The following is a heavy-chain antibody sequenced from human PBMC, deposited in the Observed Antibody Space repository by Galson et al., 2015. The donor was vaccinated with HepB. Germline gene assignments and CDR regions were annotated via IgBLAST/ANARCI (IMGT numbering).Heavy chain of an antibody. V-gene: IGHV4-59*01. J-gene: IGHJ5*02. Sequence: ETLSLTCTVSGGSISSYYWSWIRQPPGKGLEWIGYIYYSGGTNYNPSLKSRVTISVDTSKNQFSLKLSSVTAADTAMYYCARDRADYCSSTSCYHWFDPWGQGTLVTVSS. D-gene: IGHD2-2*01. CDR2: IYYSGGT. CDR3: ARDRADYCSSTSCYHWFDP. CDR1: GGSISSYY.